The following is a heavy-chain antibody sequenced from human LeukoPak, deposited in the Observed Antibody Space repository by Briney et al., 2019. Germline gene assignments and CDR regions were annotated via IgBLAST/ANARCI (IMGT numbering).Heavy chain of an antibody. V-gene: IGHV3-13*01. Sequence: GGPLRLSCAASVFTLSLYDVHGVREVTGEAGEGVSGICPACYTYYADSAKGRFSISREAAKASLYLQMNSLRAGDTAVYHCARGGSESYRIRDSFYGMNVWGQATTVTVSS. CDR3: ARGGSESYRIRDSFYGMNV. D-gene: IGHD3-10*01. J-gene: IGHJ6*02. CDR2: ICPACYT. CDR1: VFTLSLYD.